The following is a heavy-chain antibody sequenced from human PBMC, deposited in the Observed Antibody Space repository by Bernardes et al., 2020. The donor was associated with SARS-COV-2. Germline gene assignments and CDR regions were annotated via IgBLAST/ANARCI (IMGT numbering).Heavy chain of an antibody. J-gene: IGHJ3*02. V-gene: IGHV3-23*01. CDR3: AKDFVQRNGIFDPFDI. CDR1: GFTFSSYA. Sequence: GGSLRLSCAASGFTFSSYAMSWVRQAPGKGLEWVSAISGSGGSTYYADSVKGRFTISRDNSKNTLYLEMNSLRAEDTAVYYCAKDFVQRNGIFDPFDIWGQGAAVTVSS. CDR2: ISGSGGST. D-gene: IGHD1-1*01.